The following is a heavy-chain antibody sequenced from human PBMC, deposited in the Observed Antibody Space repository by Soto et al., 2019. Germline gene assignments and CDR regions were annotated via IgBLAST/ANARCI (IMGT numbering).Heavy chain of an antibody. CDR1: GGSISSGGYY. CDR3: ARDLKPGKEGGNEVDSYYYGMDV. D-gene: IGHD1-1*01. Sequence: KTSETLSLTCTVSGGSISSGGYYWSWIRQHPGKGLEWIGYIYYSGSTYYNPSLKSRVTISVDTSKNQFSLKLSSVTAADTAVYYCARDLKPGKEGGNEVDSYYYGMDVWGQGTTVTVSS. CDR2: IYYSGST. J-gene: IGHJ6*02. V-gene: IGHV4-31*03.